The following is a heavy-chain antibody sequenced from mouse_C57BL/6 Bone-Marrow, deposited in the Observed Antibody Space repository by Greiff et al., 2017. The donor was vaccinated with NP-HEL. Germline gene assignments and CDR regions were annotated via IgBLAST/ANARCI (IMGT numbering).Heavy chain of an antibody. V-gene: IGHV5-17*01. CDR2: ISSGSSTI. CDR3: ARPYYSNYDWYFDV. J-gene: IGHJ1*03. Sequence: EVKLMESGGGLVKPGGSLKLSCAASGFTFSDYGMHWVRQAPEKGLEWVAYISSGSSTIYYADTVKGRFTISRDNAKNTLFLQMTSLRSEDTAMYYCARPYYSNYDWYFDVWGTGTTVTVSS. CDR1: GFTFSDYG. D-gene: IGHD2-5*01.